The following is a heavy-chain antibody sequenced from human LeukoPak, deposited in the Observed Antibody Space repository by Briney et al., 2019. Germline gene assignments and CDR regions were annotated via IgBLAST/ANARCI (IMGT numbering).Heavy chain of an antibody. J-gene: IGHJ4*02. Sequence: GGSLSLSCAASGFTFSTYYMNWVRQAPGKGLEWVSFITGSSSYIYYTDSVKGRFTISRDNAKNSLFLQMNSLRDEDTAVYYCASGFGSSPYFDYWGQGTLVTVSS. D-gene: IGHD6-6*01. CDR3: ASGFGSSPYFDY. CDR1: GFTFSTYY. V-gene: IGHV3-21*01. CDR2: ITGSSSYI.